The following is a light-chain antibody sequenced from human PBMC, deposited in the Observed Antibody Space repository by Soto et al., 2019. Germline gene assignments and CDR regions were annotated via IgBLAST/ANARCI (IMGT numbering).Light chain of an antibody. V-gene: IGLV2-14*01. CDR1: SSDVGGYNY. CDR3: RSYTSSNTWV. J-gene: IGLJ3*02. Sequence: QSALTQAASVSGSPGQSISISCTGTSSDVGGYNYVSWHQQHPGKAPKLIIYDVYNRPSGVSDRFSGSKSGNTASLTISGLQPDDEADYYCRSYTSSNTWVFGGGTKLTVL. CDR2: DVY.